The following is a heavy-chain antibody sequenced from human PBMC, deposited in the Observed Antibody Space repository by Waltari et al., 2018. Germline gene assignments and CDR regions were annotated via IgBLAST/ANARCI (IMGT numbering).Heavy chain of an antibody. V-gene: IGHV3-72*01. D-gene: IGHD5-12*01. J-gene: IGHJ4*02. CDR1: GIIFSDHY. Sequence: EVQLVESGGGLVQPGGSLRLSCAASGIIFSDHYMDWVREAPGKGLEWVSRIDHKPDNYVTRYAASVQGRFTISRDDSKNSLYLQMNSLETEDTALYYCARVGYSSGSEDYWGQGTLVTVSS. CDR2: IDHKPDNYVT. CDR3: ARVGYSSGSEDY.